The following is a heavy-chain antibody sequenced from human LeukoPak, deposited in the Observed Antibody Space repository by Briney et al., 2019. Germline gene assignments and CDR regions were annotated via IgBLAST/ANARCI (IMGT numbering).Heavy chain of an antibody. D-gene: IGHD1/OR15-1a*01. Sequence: GGSLRLSCAASGFTFSDYGMHWVRQAPGKGLEWVAFIRYDGSNEYYADSVKGRFTISRDSPKNTLYLQMNSLRAEDTAVYYCAKEGTASKPSDLDYWGQGTLVTVSS. CDR2: IRYDGSNE. CDR1: GFTFSDYG. J-gene: IGHJ4*02. CDR3: AKEGTASKPSDLDY. V-gene: IGHV3-30*02.